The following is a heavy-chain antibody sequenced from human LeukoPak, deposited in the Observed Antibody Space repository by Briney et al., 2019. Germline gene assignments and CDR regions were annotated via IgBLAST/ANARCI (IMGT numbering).Heavy chain of an antibody. J-gene: IGHJ5*02. Sequence: ASETLSLTCAVYGGSFSGYYWSRIRQPPGKGLEWIGEINHSGSTNYNPSLKSRVTISVDTSKNQFSLKLSSVTAADTAVYYCARAKTAVGSWFDPWGQGTLVTVSS. CDR3: ARAKTAVGSWFDP. CDR1: GGSFSGYY. CDR2: INHSGST. V-gene: IGHV4-34*01. D-gene: IGHD3-10*01.